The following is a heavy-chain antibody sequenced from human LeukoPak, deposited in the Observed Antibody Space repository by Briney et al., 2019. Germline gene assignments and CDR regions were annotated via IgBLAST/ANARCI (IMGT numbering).Heavy chain of an antibody. CDR3: ATSKYSGSYSTFDY. CDR2: IYYSGST. D-gene: IGHD1-26*01. CDR1: GGSISSGGYY. V-gene: IGHV4-31*03. J-gene: IGHJ4*02. Sequence: SETLSLTCTVSGGSISSGGYYWSWIRQHPGKGLEWIGYIYYSGSTYYSPSLKSRVTISVDTSKNRFSLKLSSVTAADTAVYYCATSKYSGSYSTFDYWGQGTLVTVSS.